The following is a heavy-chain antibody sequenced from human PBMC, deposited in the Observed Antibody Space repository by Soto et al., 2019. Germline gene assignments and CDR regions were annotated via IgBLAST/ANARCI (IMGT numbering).Heavy chain of an antibody. J-gene: IGHJ4*02. CDR2: IYYSGST. V-gene: IGHV4-59*08. Sequence: SETLSLTCTVSGGSISSYYWSWIRQPPGKGLEWIGYIYYSGSTNYNPSLKSRVTISVDTSKNQFSLKLSSVTAADTAVYYCAEGGATLTGYSTWGQGTLVTVSS. D-gene: IGHD3-9*01. CDR1: GGSISSYY. CDR3: AEGGATLTGYST.